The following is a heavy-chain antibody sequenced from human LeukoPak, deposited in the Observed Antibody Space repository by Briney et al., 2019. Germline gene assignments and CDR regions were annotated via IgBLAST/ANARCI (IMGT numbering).Heavy chain of an antibody. D-gene: IGHD6-13*01. J-gene: IGHJ4*02. CDR3: ARGMQQLYHFDA. V-gene: IGHV4-59*01. CDR2: IYYSGST. CDR1: GGPINSYY. Sequence: SETLSLTWSVAGGPINSYYWSWIRQPPGKGLEWIGYIYYSGSTNYNPSLKSRVTISVDTSKNQFSLKLLSVTAADTAVYYCARGMQQLYHFDAWGRGTLVTVSS.